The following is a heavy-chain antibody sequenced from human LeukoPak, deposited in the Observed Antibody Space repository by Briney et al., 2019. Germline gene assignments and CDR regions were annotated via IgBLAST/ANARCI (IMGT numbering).Heavy chain of an antibody. D-gene: IGHD3/OR15-3a*01. CDR2: IIPMLGTA. CDR3: ARDGLLTRTGMDV. Sequence: SVKVTCRASRGTFSVNTISWVRQAPGQGLEWMGGIIPMLGTAKSEQNFQGRVTITTDDSSSTVYMELSGLRFEDAASYFCARDGLLTRTGMDVWGKGTTVTVSS. V-gene: IGHV1-69*16. CDR1: RGTFSVNT. J-gene: IGHJ6*03.